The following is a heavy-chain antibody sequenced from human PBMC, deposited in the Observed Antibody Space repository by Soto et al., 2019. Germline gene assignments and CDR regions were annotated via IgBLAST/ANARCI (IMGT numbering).Heavy chain of an antibody. J-gene: IGHJ4*02. CDR2: ISAYNGNT. D-gene: IGHD4-17*01. Sequence: GASVKVSCKASGYTFTSYGISWARQAPGQGLEWMGWISAYNGNTNYAQKLQGRVTMTTDTSTSTAYMELRSLRSDDTAVYYCASGSRATVTPTYFDYWGQGTLVTVSS. V-gene: IGHV1-18*01. CDR1: GYTFTSYG. CDR3: ASGSRATVTPTYFDY.